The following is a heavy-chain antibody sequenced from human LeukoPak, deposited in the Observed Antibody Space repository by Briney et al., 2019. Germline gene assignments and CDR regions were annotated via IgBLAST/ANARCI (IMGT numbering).Heavy chain of an antibody. V-gene: IGHV1-2*02. D-gene: IGHD3-10*01. Sequence: ASVKVSCKASGYTFTDFYMHWIRQAPGQGLEWMGWINPNSGGTNYARKFQGRVTMTRDTSISTAYMEVSRLRSDDTAVYYCARGHGSYYYYMDVWGKGTTVTVSS. J-gene: IGHJ6*03. CDR3: ARGHGSYYYYMDV. CDR2: INPNSGGT. CDR1: GYTFTDFY.